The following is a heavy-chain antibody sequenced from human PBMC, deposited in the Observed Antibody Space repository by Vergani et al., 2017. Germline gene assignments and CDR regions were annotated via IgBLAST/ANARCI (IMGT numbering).Heavy chain of an antibody. V-gene: IGHV3-30-3*01. CDR2: ISYDGSKK. D-gene: IGHD1-26*01. CDR3: ARSRADGGWDFDY. J-gene: IGHJ4*02. Sequence: QVQLVESGGGVVQPGRSLRLSCAASGFTFSSYAMHWVRQAPGKGLECVAVISYDGSKKYYADSVKGRFTISRDNSKTTLYLQMNSLRSEDTALYYCARSRADGGWDFDYWGQGTLVTVSS. CDR1: GFTFSSYA.